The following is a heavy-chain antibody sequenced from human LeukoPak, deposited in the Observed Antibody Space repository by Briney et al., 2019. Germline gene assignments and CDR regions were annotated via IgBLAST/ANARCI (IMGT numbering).Heavy chain of an antibody. CDR2: IYYSGST. Sequence: KASQTLSLTCTVSGGSISSGDYYWSWIRQPPGTGLEWIGYIYYSGSTYYNPSLKSRVTISVDTSKNQFSLKLSSVTAADTAVYYCARDLLNEGNHLDYWGQGTLVTVSS. D-gene: IGHD4-23*01. CDR1: GGSISSGDYY. CDR3: ARDLLNEGNHLDY. V-gene: IGHV4-30-4*01. J-gene: IGHJ4*02.